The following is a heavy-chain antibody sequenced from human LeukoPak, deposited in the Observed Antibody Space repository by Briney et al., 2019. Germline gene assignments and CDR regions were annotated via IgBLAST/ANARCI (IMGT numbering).Heavy chain of an antibody. CDR1: GYTFTSYY. V-gene: IGHV1-46*01. J-gene: IGHJ6*03. Sequence: ASVKVSCKASGYTFTSYYMHWGRQAPGQGLEWMGIINPSGGSTSYAQKFQGRVTMTRDMSTSTVYMELSSLRSEDTAVYYCARDAYDFWSGYYPSYYYYYYMDVWGKGTTVTVSS. CDR3: ARDAYDFWSGYYPSYYYYYYMDV. D-gene: IGHD3-3*01. CDR2: INPSGGST.